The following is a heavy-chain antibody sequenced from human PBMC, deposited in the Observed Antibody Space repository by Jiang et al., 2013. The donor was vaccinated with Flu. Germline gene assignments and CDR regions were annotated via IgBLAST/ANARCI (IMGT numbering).Heavy chain of an antibody. J-gene: IGHJ6*02. D-gene: IGHD6-6*01. CDR1: IHLSSCG. Sequence: VVPAWEVPETLLCSLWIHLSSCGMHWVRQAPGKGLEWVAVISYHGSNKYYADSVKGRFTISRDNSKNMVYLEMSSLSPEDTAVYYCAKDLSEARPYTGMDVWGQGTTVTVSS. CDR3: AKDLSEARPYTGMDV. CDR2: ISYHGSNK. V-gene: IGHV3-30*18.